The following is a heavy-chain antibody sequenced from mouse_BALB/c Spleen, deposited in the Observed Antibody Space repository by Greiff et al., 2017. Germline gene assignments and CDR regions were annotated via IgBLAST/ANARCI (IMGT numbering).Heavy chain of an antibody. CDR2: IYPGNSDT. D-gene: IGHD2-10*02. CDR3: TRSGYGNYPNDY. V-gene: IGHV1-5*01. J-gene: IGHJ4*01. CDR1: GYTFTSYW. Sequence: EVQLQQSGTVLARPGASVKMSCKASGYTFTSYWMHWVKQRPGQGLEWIGAIYPGNSDTSYNQKFKGKAKLTAVTSTSTAYMELSSLTNEDSAVYYCTRSGYGNYPNDYWGQGTSVTVSS.